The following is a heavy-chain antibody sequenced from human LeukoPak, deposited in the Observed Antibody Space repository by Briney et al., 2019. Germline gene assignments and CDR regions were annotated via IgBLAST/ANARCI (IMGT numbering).Heavy chain of an antibody. D-gene: IGHD1-14*01. V-gene: IGHV3-30*02. J-gene: IGHJ6*03. CDR1: GFIFSNYG. CDR2: IRYDGSDK. CDR3: AKGYNFCIDV. Sequence: GGSLGLSCGASGFIFSNYGIHWVRQAPGKGLEWVAFIRYDGSDKYYADSVKGRFTISRDNSKNTLYLQMNSLRAEDTAVYYCAKGYNFCIDVWGKGTTVTVSS.